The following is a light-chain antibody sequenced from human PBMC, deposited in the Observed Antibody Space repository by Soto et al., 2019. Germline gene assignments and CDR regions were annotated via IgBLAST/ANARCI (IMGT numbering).Light chain of an antibody. CDR2: DDN. CDR3: CTYASSDTSYV. V-gene: IGLV2-23*01. Sequence: QSALTQPASVSGSPGQSITISCTATSSDVGSYNLVSWYQHHPGKAPKLMIYDDNKRPSGASNRFSGSKSGNTASLTISGLQAEDEADYYCCTYASSDTSYVFGTGTKLTVL. CDR1: SSDVGSYNL. J-gene: IGLJ1*01.